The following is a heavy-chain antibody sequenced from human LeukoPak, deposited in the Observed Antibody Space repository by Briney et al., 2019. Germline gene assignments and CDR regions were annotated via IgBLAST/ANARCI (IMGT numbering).Heavy chain of an antibody. CDR3: AREGIFGDGSAGGGFDY. D-gene: IGHD5-24*01. V-gene: IGHV1-18*01. Sequence: ASVKVSCKASGYTFTSYGISWVRQAPGQGLEWMGWISAYNGNTNYAQKLQGRVTMTTDTSTSTAYMELSSLRSEDTAVYYCAREGIFGDGSAGGGFDYWGQGTLVTVSS. CDR2: ISAYNGNT. CDR1: GYTFTSYG. J-gene: IGHJ4*02.